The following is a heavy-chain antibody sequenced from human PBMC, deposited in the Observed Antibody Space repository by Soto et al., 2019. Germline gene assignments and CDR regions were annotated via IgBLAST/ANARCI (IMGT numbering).Heavy chain of an antibody. CDR1: GGSISSSSYY. J-gene: IGHJ4*02. V-gene: IGHV4-39*01. CDR2: IYYSGST. Sequence: SETLSLTCTVSGGSISSSSYYWVWIRQAPGKGLEWIGSIYYSGSTYYNPSLKSRVTISVDTSMNQFSLKLSSVTAADTAVYYCARRTPTDWNYGAVSDYWGQGTLVTVSS. CDR3: ARRTPTDWNYGAVSDY. D-gene: IGHD1-7*01.